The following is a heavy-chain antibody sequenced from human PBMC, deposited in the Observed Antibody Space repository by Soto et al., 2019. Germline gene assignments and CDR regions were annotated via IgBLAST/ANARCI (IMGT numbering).Heavy chain of an antibody. D-gene: IGHD3-3*01. V-gene: IGHV3-7*01. CDR2: INQGGGEK. J-gene: IGHJ6*03. Sequence: GGSLRLSCAASGFTFSSYWMSWVRQAPGKGLEWVSNINQGGGEKYYVDSVKGRFTISRDNAKNSLYLQMNSLRAEDTAVCYCARDPRFPLEYLLRYYSLEDWGKGTPVTVSS. CDR3: ARDPRFPLEYLLRYYSLED. CDR1: GFTFSSYW.